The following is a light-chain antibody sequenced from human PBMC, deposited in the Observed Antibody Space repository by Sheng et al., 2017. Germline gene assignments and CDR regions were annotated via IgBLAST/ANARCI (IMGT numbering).Light chain of an antibody. V-gene: IGKV1-13*02. CDR3: QQYVTYPHT. J-gene: IGKJ2*01. Sequence: AIQLTQSPSSLSASVGDRVAFTCRASQGISSDLAWYRQKAGKAPELLIYAAATLQSGVPSRFSGSGSGTDFILTISSLQPEDSATYYCQQYVTYPHTFGQGTKLEI. CDR2: AAA. CDR1: QGISSD.